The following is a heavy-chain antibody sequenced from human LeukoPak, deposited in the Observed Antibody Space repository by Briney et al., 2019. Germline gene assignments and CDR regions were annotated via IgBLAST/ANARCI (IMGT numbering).Heavy chain of an antibody. Sequence: ASVKVSCKASGYTFTSYYMQWVRQAPGQGLEWMGIINPSGGSTSYAQKCQGRVTMTRDMSTITVYMELSSLRSEDTAVYYCARDLRVGAAFGYWGQGTLVTVSS. J-gene: IGHJ4*02. D-gene: IGHD1-26*01. CDR1: GYTFTSYY. CDR3: ARDLRVGAAFGY. CDR2: INPSGGST. V-gene: IGHV1-46*01.